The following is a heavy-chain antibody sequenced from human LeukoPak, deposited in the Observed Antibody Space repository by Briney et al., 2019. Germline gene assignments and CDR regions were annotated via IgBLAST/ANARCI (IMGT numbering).Heavy chain of an antibody. CDR3: AKSLDYGGNRARLDF. D-gene: IGHD4-23*01. Sequence: GGSLRLSCAASGFPLSSYAMSWVRQASGKGLEWVSATSSSDPGTYYADSVRGRFTISRDNSKNTLYLQMNSLRVDDTAVYYCAKSLDYGGNRARLDFWGQGTLVTVSS. CDR2: TSSSDPGT. CDR1: GFPLSSYA. J-gene: IGHJ4*02. V-gene: IGHV3-23*01.